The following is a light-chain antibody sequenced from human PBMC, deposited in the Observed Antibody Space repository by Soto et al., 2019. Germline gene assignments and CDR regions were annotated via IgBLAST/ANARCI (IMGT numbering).Light chain of an antibody. CDR2: LGS. Sequence: DIVMTQSPLSLPVTPGEPASISCRSSQSLLHSNGYNYLYWYLQKPGQSPQLLIYLGSNRASGVPDRFSGSGSGTDFTLKISRVEDEDVGVYYCMQALQTPWTFGQGTKLEIK. J-gene: IGKJ2*02. V-gene: IGKV2-28*01. CDR3: MQALQTPWT. CDR1: QSLLHSNGYNY.